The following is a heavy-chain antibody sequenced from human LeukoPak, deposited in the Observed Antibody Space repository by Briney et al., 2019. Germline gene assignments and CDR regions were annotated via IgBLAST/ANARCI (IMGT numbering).Heavy chain of an antibody. Sequence: ASVNVSCKASGYTFTSYGISWVRQAPGQGLEWMGWISAYNGNTNYAQKLQGRVTMTTDTSTSTAYMELRSLRSDDTAVYYCARDISYYYDSSGYYFDYWGQGTLVTVPS. D-gene: IGHD3-22*01. CDR1: GYTFTSYG. CDR3: ARDISYYYDSSGYYFDY. CDR2: ISAYNGNT. J-gene: IGHJ4*02. V-gene: IGHV1-18*01.